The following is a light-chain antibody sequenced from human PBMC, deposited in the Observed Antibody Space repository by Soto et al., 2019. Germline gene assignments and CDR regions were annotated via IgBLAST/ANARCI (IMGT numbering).Light chain of an antibody. V-gene: IGLV2-23*01. CDR1: SSDVGSYNL. CDR3: CSYAGSSTPYV. CDR2: EGS. Sequence: QSVLTQPASVSGSPGQSITISCTGTSSDVGSYNLVSWYQQHPVKAPKLMIYEGSKRPSGVSNRFSGSKSGNTASLTISGLQAEDEADYYCCSYAGSSTPYVFGSGTKVTVL. J-gene: IGLJ1*01.